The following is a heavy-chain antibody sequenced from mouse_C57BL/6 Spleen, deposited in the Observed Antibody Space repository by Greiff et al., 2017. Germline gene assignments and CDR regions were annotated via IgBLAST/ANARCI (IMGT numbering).Heavy chain of an antibody. CDR1: GFTFSSYA. J-gene: IGHJ3*01. V-gene: IGHV5-4*01. CDR3: ARADGYLAWFAY. CDR2: ISDGGSYT. D-gene: IGHD2-3*01. Sequence: EVQGVESGGGLVKPGGSLKLSCAASGFTFSSYAMSWVRQTPEKRLGWVATISDGGSYTYYPDNVKGRFTISRDNAKNNLYLQMSHLKSEDTAMYYCARADGYLAWFAYWGQGTLVTVSA.